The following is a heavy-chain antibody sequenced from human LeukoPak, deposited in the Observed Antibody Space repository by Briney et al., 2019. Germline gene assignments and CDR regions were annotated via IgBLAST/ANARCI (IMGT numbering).Heavy chain of an antibody. CDR1: GDSISTGFYY. V-gene: IGHV4-39*07. CDR3: ARVASWGGPNWFDP. J-gene: IGHJ5*02. D-gene: IGHD2-21*01. CDR2: IYHSGST. Sequence: PSETLSLTCTVSGDSISTGFYYWGWIRQPPGKGLECIGSIYHSGSTYYNPSLKSRVTISLDTSKNRFSLKLSSVTAADTAVYYCARVASWGGPNWFDPWGQGTLVTVSS.